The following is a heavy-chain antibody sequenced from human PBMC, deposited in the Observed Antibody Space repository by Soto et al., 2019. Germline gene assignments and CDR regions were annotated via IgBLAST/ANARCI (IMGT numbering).Heavy chain of an antibody. CDR2: IIPIFGTA. Sequence: VKVSCKASGGTFSSYAISWVRQAPGQGLEWMGGIIPIFGTANYAQKFQGRVTITADESTSTAYMELSSLRSEDTAVYYCARGAIQKRYYYYYGMDVWGQGTTVTVSS. CDR1: GGTFSSYA. V-gene: IGHV1-69*01. D-gene: IGHD6-25*01. CDR3: ARGAIQKRYYYYYGMDV. J-gene: IGHJ6*02.